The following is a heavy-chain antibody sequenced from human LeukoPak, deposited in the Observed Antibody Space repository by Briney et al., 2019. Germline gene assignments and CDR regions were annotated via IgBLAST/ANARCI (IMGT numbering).Heavy chain of an antibody. Sequence: SETLSLTCTVSGGSISSYYWSWIRQPPGKGLEWIGYIYYSGSTNYNPSLKSRVTISVDTSKNQFSLKLSSVTAADTAVYYCARDQADFWSGYSYYGMDVWGQGTTVAVSS. J-gene: IGHJ6*02. CDR3: ARDQADFWSGYSYYGMDV. CDR1: GGSISSYY. V-gene: IGHV4-59*01. CDR2: IYYSGST. D-gene: IGHD3-3*01.